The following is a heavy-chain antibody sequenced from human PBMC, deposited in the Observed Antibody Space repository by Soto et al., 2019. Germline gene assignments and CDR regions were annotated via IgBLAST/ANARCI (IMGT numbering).Heavy chain of an antibody. J-gene: IGHJ6*02. V-gene: IGHV4-31*03. Sequence: QVQLQESGPGVVKPSQTLSLTCNVSGGSISSGGYYWSWIRQHPGKGLEWIGYIYYSGSTYYNPSLKSRVTISVDTSKNQFSLKLSSVTAADTAVYYCARAYSGYDYYYYYGMDVWGQGTTVTVSS. CDR2: IYYSGST. CDR1: GGSISSGGYY. CDR3: ARAYSGYDYYYYYGMDV. D-gene: IGHD5-12*01.